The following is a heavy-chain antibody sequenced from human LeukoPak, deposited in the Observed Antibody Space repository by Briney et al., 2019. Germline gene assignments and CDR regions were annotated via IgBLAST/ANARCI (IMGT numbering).Heavy chain of an antibody. D-gene: IGHD6-19*01. V-gene: IGHV3-21*01. J-gene: IGHJ4*02. CDR1: GFTSSSYS. Sequence: GGSLRLSCAASGFTSSSYSMNWVRQAPGKGLEWVSSISSSSSYIYYADSVKGRFTISRDNAKNSLYLQMNSLRAEDTAVYYCARDFYSSGCKGDWGQGTLVTVSS. CDR2: ISSSSSYI. CDR3: ARDFYSSGCKGD.